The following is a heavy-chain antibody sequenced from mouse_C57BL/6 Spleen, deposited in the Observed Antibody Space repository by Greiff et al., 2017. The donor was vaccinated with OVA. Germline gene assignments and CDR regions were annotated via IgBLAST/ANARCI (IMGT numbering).Heavy chain of an antibody. D-gene: IGHD2-1*01. V-gene: IGHV1-50*01. CDR3: ARGGGNYDYFDY. CDR1: GYTFTSYW. CDR2: IDPSDSYT. J-gene: IGHJ2*01. Sequence: QVQLQQPGAELVKPGASVKLSCKASGYTFTSYWMQWVKQRPGQGLEWIGEIDPSDSYTNYNQKFKGKATLTVDTSSSTAYMQLSSLTSEDSAVYYCARGGGNYDYFDYWGQGTTLTVSS.